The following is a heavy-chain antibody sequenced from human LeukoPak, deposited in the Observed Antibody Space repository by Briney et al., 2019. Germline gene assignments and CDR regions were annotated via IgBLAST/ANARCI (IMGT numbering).Heavy chain of an antibody. Sequence: PSETLSLTCTVSGGSISSYYWSWIRQPPGKGLEWIGYIYYSGSTNYNPSLKSRVTISVDTSKNQFSVKVSSVSAADTAVYYCARQRSTWELLQSNWFDPWGQGTLVTVSS. V-gene: IGHV4-59*01. J-gene: IGHJ5*02. D-gene: IGHD1-26*01. CDR1: GGSISSYY. CDR2: IYYSGST. CDR3: ARQRSTWELLQSNWFDP.